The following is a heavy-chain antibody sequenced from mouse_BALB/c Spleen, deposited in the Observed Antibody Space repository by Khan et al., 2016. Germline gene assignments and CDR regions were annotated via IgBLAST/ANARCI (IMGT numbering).Heavy chain of an antibody. CDR2: ISGGGSYT. V-gene: IGHV5-9-2*01. CDR3: ARNYGSSYPDY. CDR1: GFTFSSYG. J-gene: IGHJ4*01. D-gene: IGHD1-1*01. Sequence: EVELVESGGGLVKPGGSLKLSCAASGFTFSSYGMSWVRQTPEKRLEWVATISGGGSYTYYPDSVTGRFTISRDNAKNNLYLQMSSLRSEDTALYYCARNYGSSYPDYWGQGTSVTVSS.